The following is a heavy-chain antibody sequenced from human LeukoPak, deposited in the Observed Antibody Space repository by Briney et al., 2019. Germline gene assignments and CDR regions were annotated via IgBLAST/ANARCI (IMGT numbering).Heavy chain of an antibody. V-gene: IGHV3-30*01. D-gene: IGHD6-13*01. J-gene: IGHJ4*02. Sequence: GRALRVSCAASGFTFSSYAMHWVRPAPGKGVEGVAVISYDGSNKYYADSVKGRFTISRDNSKNTLYLQMNSLRAEDTAVYYCAREGRDSSSWSYFDYWGQGTLVTVSS. CDR3: AREGRDSSSWSYFDY. CDR2: ISYDGSNK. CDR1: GFTFSSYA.